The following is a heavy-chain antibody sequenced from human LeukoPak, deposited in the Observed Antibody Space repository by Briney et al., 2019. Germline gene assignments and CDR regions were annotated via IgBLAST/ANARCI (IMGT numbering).Heavy chain of an antibody. D-gene: IGHD5-18*01. CDR1: GFTFSSYS. V-gene: IGHV3-21*01. J-gene: IGHJ3*02. CDR2: ISSSSSYI. Sequence: PGGSLRLSCAASGFTFSSYSMNWVRQAPGKGLEWVSSISSSSSYIYYADSVKGRFTISRDNAKNSLYLQMNSLRAEDTAVYYCARARIQLWSTRRPRVDAFDIWGQGTMVTVSS. CDR3: ARARIQLWSTRRPRVDAFDI.